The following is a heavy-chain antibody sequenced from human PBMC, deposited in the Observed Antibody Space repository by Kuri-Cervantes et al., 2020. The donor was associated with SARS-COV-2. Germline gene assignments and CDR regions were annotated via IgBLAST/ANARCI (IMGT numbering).Heavy chain of an antibody. Sequence: SESLSLTCTVSGGSISSGSYYWSWIRQPAGKGLEWIGRIYTSESTNYNPSLKSRVTISVDTSKNQFSLKLSSVTAADTAVYYCARPREYQLLYTDVWGKGTTVTVSS. D-gene: IGHD2-2*01. CDR3: ARPREYQLLYTDV. J-gene: IGHJ6*03. CDR2: IYTSEST. CDR1: GGSISSGSYY. V-gene: IGHV4-61*02.